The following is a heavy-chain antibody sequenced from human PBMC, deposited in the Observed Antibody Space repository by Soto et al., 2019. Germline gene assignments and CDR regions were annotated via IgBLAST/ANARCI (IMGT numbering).Heavy chain of an antibody. CDR2: IYPGDSDT. Sequence: EVQLVQSGAEVKKPGESLKISCKGSGYSFTSYWIGWVRQMPGKGLEWMGIIYPGDSDTRYSPSFQGQVTISADKSIRTAYLQWSSLKASDTAMYYCARSRIDYDILTGPTGLDAFDIWGQGTMVTVSS. V-gene: IGHV5-51*03. CDR3: ARSRIDYDILTGPTGLDAFDI. D-gene: IGHD3-9*01. CDR1: GYSFTSYW. J-gene: IGHJ3*02.